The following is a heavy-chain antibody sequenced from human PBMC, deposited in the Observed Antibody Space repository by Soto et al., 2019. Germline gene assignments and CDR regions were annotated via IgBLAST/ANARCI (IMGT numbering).Heavy chain of an antibody. D-gene: IGHD2-15*01. CDR1: AASIKSRHYF. V-gene: IGHV4-39*02. Sequence: QLHLQETGPGLVKPSETLSLPCTVSAASIKSRHYFWGWIRQPPVPGLGFVGSIHSIGGTYYNPSLKCRVTVSVDLSNSHYSRSLQSLTATDTAVYYCRRMSDAATGHTVFDFWAQGNLVTVSS. CDR2: IHSIGGT. J-gene: IGHJ4*02. CDR3: RRMSDAATGHTVFDF.